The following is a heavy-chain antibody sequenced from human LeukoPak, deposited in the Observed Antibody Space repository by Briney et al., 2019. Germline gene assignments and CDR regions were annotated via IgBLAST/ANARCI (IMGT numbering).Heavy chain of an antibody. CDR1: GGSISSGGYS. J-gene: IGHJ4*02. CDR3: ARLGITGTPFDY. V-gene: IGHV4-30-2*01. CDR2: IYHSGST. D-gene: IGHD1-7*01. Sequence: SETLSLTCAVSGGSISSGGYSWSWIRQPPGKGLEWIGYIYHSGSTNYNPSLKSRVTISVDKSKNQFSLKLSSVTAADTAVYYCARLGITGTPFDYWGQGTLVTVSS.